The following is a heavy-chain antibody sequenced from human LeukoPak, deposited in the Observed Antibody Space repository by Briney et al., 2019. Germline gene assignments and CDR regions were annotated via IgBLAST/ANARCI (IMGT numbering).Heavy chain of an antibody. CDR2: IIPGHGIA. CDR3: ATAEVVRGVILNWFDP. Sequence: VASVKVPCKASGGTFSNYAINWMRQPPGQGLEWMGRIIPGHGIANHAQNLLGRVTITADKSTSTAYMELRSLRSDDTAVYYCATAEVVRGVILNWFDPWGQGTVVTVSS. V-gene: IGHV1-69*04. D-gene: IGHD3-10*01. CDR1: GGTFSNYA. J-gene: IGHJ5*02.